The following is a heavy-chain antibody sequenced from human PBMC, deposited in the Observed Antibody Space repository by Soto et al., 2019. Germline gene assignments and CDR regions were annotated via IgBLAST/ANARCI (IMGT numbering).Heavy chain of an antibody. CDR2: VSPVLGLT. V-gene: IGHV1-69*08. Sequence: QVQLVQSGAEVKKPGSSVKVSCKASGGTFSSYTMSWVRQAPGQGLEWMGRVSPVLGLTNYAQKFQDRVTISAVKVTSTTYMELSSLRSEDTALYYCARDRAYCSGGSCYQDYWGQGTLVTVSS. CDR3: ARDRAYCSGGSCYQDY. J-gene: IGHJ4*02. CDR1: GGTFSSYT. D-gene: IGHD2-15*01.